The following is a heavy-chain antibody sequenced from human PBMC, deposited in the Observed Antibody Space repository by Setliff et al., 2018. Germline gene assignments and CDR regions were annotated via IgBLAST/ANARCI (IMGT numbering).Heavy chain of an antibody. J-gene: IGHJ4*02. V-gene: IGHV3-23*01. CDR1: TFAVNSGYT. CDR3: ARDRVSNSFYYFDY. Sequence: ETLSLTCAVSTFAVNSGYTCGWVRQPPGRGLEWVSTISDTAIGIYYADSVRGRFTISRDNSKKTLHLQMNSLRAEDTAVYYCARDRVSNSFYYFDYWGQGILVTVSS. D-gene: IGHD1-1*01. CDR2: ISDTAIGI.